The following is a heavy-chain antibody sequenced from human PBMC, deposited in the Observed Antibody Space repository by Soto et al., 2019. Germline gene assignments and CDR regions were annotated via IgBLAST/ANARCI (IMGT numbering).Heavy chain of an antibody. CDR1: GFSLSTSAVG. D-gene: IGHD3-22*01. J-gene: IGHJ4*02. CDR2: IYWDDDK. V-gene: IGHV2-5*02. CDR3: AHLYYHESRMGY. Sequence: QITLKESGPTLVKPTQTLTLTCTFSGFSLSTSAVGVGWIRQPPGKALEWLALIYWDDDKRYSPSLKGRLTITKDTSKNQVVLTMTNMDPVDTATYYCAHLYYHESRMGYWGQGTLVTVSS.